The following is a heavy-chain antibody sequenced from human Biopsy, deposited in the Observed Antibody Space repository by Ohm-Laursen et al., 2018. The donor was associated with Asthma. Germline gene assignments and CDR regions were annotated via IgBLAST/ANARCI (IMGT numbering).Heavy chain of an antibody. V-gene: IGHV1-18*01. CDR3: ARAVDYSHYYGIDV. CDR2: ISVYNGNT. J-gene: IGHJ6*02. D-gene: IGHD3-10*01. Sequence: ASVKVSCKPSGYTFNSAGITWVRQAPGQGLEWMGWISVYNGNTKVAQKLQDRVTMITNTSTSTAYMELRSLRSDDTAVYFCARAVDYSHYYGIDVWGQGTTVTVS. CDR1: GYTFNSAG.